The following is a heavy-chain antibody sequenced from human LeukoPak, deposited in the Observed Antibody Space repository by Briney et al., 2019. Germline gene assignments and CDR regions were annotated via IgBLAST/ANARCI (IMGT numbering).Heavy chain of an antibody. D-gene: IGHD2-2*01. CDR1: GYSFSSCYY. V-gene: IGHV4-38-2*01. CDR2: IYDSGST. CDR3: ARQEEPSCYDY. Sequence: SETLSLTCAVSGYSFSSCYYWGWIRQPPGKGLGGIGSIYDSGSTYYNPSIKSRVTISVDTSKNQFSLKLSSVTAADTAVYYCARQEEPSCYDYWGERALVTVSS. J-gene: IGHJ4*02.